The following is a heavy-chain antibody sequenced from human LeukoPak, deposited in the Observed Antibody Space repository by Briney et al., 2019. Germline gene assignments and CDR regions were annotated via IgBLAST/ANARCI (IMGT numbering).Heavy chain of an antibody. CDR1: GFTFSSYG. Sequence: QTGGSLRLSCAASGFTFSSYGMPWVRQAPGKGLEWVAVISYDGSNKYYADSVKGRFTISRDNSKNTLYLQMNSLRAEDTAVYYCAKSATRSGSSNFDYWGQGTLVTVSS. CDR2: ISYDGSNK. CDR3: AKSATRSGSSNFDY. J-gene: IGHJ4*02. D-gene: IGHD1-26*01. V-gene: IGHV3-30*18.